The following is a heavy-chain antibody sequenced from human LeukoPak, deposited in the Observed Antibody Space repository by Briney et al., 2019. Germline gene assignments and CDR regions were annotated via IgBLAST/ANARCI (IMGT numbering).Heavy chain of an antibody. Sequence: EASVKVSCKASGYTFTGYYIHWLRQAPGQGLEWMGWINPNSGATHYAQSFQARVTMTRDTSIASSYMELTGLESDDTAVYYCARGRRILGGPENAGDFFDFWGQGSLVTVSS. CDR1: GYTFTGYY. V-gene: IGHV1-2*02. CDR2: INPNSGAT. J-gene: IGHJ4*01. CDR3: ARGRRILGGPENAGDFFDF. D-gene: IGHD3-16*01.